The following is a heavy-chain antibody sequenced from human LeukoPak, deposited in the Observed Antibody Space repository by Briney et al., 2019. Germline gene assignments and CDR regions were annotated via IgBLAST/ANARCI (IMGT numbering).Heavy chain of an antibody. D-gene: IGHD2-2*01. Sequence: GRSLRLSCAASGFIFSNDAMHWVRQAPGKGLEWVAFIWFDGSNKHYADSVKGRFTISRDISTDTLWLQMDSLRTEDTAVYYCAKGPLRGTAAAIDYWGQGTLVTVSS. CDR2: IWFDGSNK. J-gene: IGHJ4*02. CDR1: GFIFSNDA. V-gene: IGHV3-30*02. CDR3: AKGPLRGTAAAIDY.